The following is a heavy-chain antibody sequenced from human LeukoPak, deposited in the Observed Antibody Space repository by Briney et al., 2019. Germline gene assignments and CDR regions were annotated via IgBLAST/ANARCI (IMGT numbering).Heavy chain of an antibody. V-gene: IGHV3-7*01. CDR3: ARDVGAGATSPKPFDY. D-gene: IGHD1-26*01. Sequence: GGSLRLSCAASGFTFSSYWMSWVRQAPGKGLEWVANIKQDGSGKYYVDSVKGRFTISRDNAKNSLYLQMNSLRAEDTAVYYCARDVGAGATSPKPFDYWGQGTLVTVSS. J-gene: IGHJ4*02. CDR2: IKQDGSGK. CDR1: GFTFSSYW.